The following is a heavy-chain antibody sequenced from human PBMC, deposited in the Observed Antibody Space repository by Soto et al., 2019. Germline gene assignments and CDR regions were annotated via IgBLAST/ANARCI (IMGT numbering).Heavy chain of an antibody. Sequence: GASVKVSCKASGGTFSSYAISWVRQAPGQGLEWMGGIIPIFGTANYAQKFQGRVTITADESTSTAYMELSSLRSEDTAVYYCASSSLVIEEVYYYYGMDVWGQGTTVTVSS. D-gene: IGHD6-6*01. V-gene: IGHV1-69*13. J-gene: IGHJ6*02. CDR3: ASSSLVIEEVYYYYGMDV. CDR2: IIPIFGTA. CDR1: GGTFSSYA.